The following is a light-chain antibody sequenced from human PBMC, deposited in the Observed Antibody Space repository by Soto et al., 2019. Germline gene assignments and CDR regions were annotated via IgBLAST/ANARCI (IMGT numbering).Light chain of an antibody. J-gene: IGKJ1*01. V-gene: IGKV1-39*01. CDR1: QSIGTY. CDR3: QQSYSTVSWT. CDR2: AAS. Sequence: QMNQSPSSLSASVGDRVTITCLASQSIGTYLNWYQQKSGKAPKLLSYAASTLQSGVPPRFGGSGSGTDFTLTIYSLEPEDFATYYCQQSYSTVSWTFGQGTKVDIK.